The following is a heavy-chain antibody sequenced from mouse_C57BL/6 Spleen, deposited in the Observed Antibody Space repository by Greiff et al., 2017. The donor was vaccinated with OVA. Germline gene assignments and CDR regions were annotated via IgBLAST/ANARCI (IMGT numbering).Heavy chain of an antibody. J-gene: IGHJ3*01. V-gene: IGHV1-50*01. CDR3: ARDYGSSYPFAY. CDR2: IDPSDSYT. D-gene: IGHD1-1*01. Sequence: QVQLQQPGAELVKPGASVKLSCKASGYTFTSYWMQWVKQRPGQGLEWIGEIDPSDSYTNYNQKFKGKATWTVDTSSSTAYMQLSSLTSEDSAVYYCARDYGSSYPFAYWGQGTLVTVSA. CDR1: GYTFTSYW.